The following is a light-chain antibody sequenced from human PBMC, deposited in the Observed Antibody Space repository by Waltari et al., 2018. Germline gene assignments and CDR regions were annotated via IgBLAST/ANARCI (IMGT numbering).Light chain of an antibody. CDR2: DAS. CDR1: QSIGVW. J-gene: IGKJ1*01. CDR3: QQYSTYPR. Sequence: DIQMTQSPSSLSASVGDRVIITCRASQSIGVWLAWDQPKPGKAPNLLIHDASDLESGVPSRFSGSGSGTEFTLTINSLQPDDFATYYCQQYSTYPRFGQGTRVEIK. V-gene: IGKV1-5*01.